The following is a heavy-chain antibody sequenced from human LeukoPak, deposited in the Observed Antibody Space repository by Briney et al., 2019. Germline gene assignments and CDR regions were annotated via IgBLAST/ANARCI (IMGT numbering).Heavy chain of an antibody. CDR1: GFTVSSNY. V-gene: IGHV3-66*01. D-gene: IGHD2-21*01. CDR3: ARVGPTGILWGYFDY. J-gene: IGHJ4*02. Sequence: GGSPRLSCAASGFTVSSNYMSWVRQAPGKGLEWVSVIYSGGSTHYADSVKGRFTISRDNSKNTLYLQMNSLRAEDTAVYYCARVGPTGILWGYFDYWGQGTLVTVSS. CDR2: IYSGGST.